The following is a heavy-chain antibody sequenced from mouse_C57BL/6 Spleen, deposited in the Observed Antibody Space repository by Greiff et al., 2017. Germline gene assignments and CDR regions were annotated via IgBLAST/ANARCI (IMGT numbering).Heavy chain of an antibody. Sequence: ESGPGLVKPSQSLSLTCSVTGYSITSGYYWNWIRQFPGNKLEWMGYISYDGSNNYNPSLKNRISITRNTSKNHFFLKLNSVTTEATATYSCEGDYIYGGPLNYWVQGPSVTVS. V-gene: IGHV3-6*01. CDR1: GYSITSGYY. CDR2: ISYDGSN. J-gene: IGHJ4*01. D-gene: IGHD2-12*01. CDR3: EGDYIYGGPLNY.